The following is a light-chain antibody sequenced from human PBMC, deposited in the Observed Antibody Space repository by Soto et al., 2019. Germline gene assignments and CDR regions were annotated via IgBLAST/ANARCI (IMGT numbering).Light chain of an antibody. V-gene: IGKV3-11*01. Sequence: EIVLTQSPATLSLSPGERATLSCRASQSVSSYLAWYQQKPGQAPRLLIYDASNRATGTPARFSGSGSGTDFTLTISSLEPEDFAVYYCQQRSNWPRGTFGQGTRLEIK. CDR3: QQRSNWPRGT. CDR1: QSVSSY. CDR2: DAS. J-gene: IGKJ5*01.